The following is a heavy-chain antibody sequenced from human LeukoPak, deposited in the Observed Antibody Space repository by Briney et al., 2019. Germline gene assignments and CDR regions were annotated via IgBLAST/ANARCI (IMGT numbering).Heavy chain of an antibody. CDR1: GFSFSTFS. D-gene: IGHD3-22*01. Sequence: GGTLRLSCAASGFSFSTFSMNWVRQAPGKELEYVSMISGNGRSITYADSVKGRFTVSRDNSKNTLYLQMGSLRAEDTAVYYCARERSGYYFDYWGQGTLVTVSS. CDR2: ISGNGRSI. J-gene: IGHJ4*02. CDR3: ARERSGYYFDY. V-gene: IGHV3-64*02.